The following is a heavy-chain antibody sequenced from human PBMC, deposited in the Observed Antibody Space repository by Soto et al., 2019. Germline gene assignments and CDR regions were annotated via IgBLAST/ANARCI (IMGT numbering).Heavy chain of an antibody. V-gene: IGHV3-23*01. J-gene: IGHJ5*02. Sequence: GGSLRLSCAASGFTFSSYAMSWVRQAPGKGLEWVSAISGSGGSTYYADSVKGRFTISRDNSKNTLYLQMKSLRAEDTAVYYCAKGLLRYFDWEYNWFDPWGQGTLVTVSS. CDR3: AKGLLRYFDWEYNWFDP. D-gene: IGHD3-9*01. CDR2: ISGSGGST. CDR1: GFTFSSYA.